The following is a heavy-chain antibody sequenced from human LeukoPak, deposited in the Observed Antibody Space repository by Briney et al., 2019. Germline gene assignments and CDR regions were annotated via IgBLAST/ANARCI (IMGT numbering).Heavy chain of an antibody. Sequence: ASVKVSCKASGYTFTGYYMHWVRQAPGQGLEWMGWMNPNSGNTGYAQKFQGRVTITRNTSISTAYMELSSLRSEDTAVYYCASSSLRFLEWLAFDYWGQGTLVTVSS. CDR1: GYTFTGYY. D-gene: IGHD3-3*01. J-gene: IGHJ4*02. CDR3: ASSSLRFLEWLAFDY. CDR2: MNPNSGNT. V-gene: IGHV1-8*03.